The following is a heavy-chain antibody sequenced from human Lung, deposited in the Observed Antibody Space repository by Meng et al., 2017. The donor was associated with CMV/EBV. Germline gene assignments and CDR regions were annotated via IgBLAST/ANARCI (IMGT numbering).Heavy chain of an antibody. J-gene: IGHJ5*02. CDR2: ISGSGGST. CDR3: ARGGPVAGKNWFDR. V-gene: IGHV3-23*01. Sequence: GGSLRLSCVASGLTFSSHPMTWVRQAPGKGLEWVSSISGSGGSTYSADSVQGRFTISRDNSKNTLYLQMSALRDEDTALYYCARGGPVAGKNWFDRWGQGTLVXVSS. CDR1: GLTFSSHP. D-gene: IGHD6-19*01.